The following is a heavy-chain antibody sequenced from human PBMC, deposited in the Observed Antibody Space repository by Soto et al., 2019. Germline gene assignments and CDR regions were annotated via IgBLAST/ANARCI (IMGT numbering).Heavy chain of an antibody. Sequence: QVQLVQSGAEVKKPGSSVKVSCKASGGTFSSYAISWVRQAPGQGLEWMGGIIPIFGTANYAQKFQGRVTITADESTSTAYIELSSLRSEDTAVYYCARSSAVPAAMLGHYFDYWGQGTLVTVSS. V-gene: IGHV1-69*01. CDR1: GGTFSSYA. D-gene: IGHD2-2*01. CDR2: IIPIFGTA. J-gene: IGHJ4*02. CDR3: ARSSAVPAAMLGHYFDY.